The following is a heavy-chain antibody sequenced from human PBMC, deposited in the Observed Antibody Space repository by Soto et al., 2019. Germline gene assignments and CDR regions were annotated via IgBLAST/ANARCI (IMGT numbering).Heavy chain of an antibody. CDR3: AKVSRYSSSFYYYYGMDV. J-gene: IGHJ6*02. Sequence: GGSLRLSCAASGFTFSSHGMHWVRQAPGKGLEWVAVISYDGSNKYYADSVKGRFTISRDNSKNTLYLQMNSLRAEDTAVYYCAKVSRYSSSFYYYYGMDVWGQGTTVTVSS. CDR2: ISYDGSNK. CDR1: GFTFSSHG. V-gene: IGHV3-30*18. D-gene: IGHD6-6*01.